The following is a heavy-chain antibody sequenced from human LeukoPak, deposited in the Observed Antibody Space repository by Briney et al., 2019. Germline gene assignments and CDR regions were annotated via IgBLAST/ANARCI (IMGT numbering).Heavy chain of an antibody. Sequence: SETLSLTCAVYGGSFSGYYWSWIRQPPGKGLEWIGEINHSGSTNYNPSLKSRVTISVDTSKNQFSLKLSSVTAADTAVYYCARLEEAASGKRWFDYWGQGTLVTVSS. D-gene: IGHD6-13*01. V-gene: IGHV4-34*01. CDR3: ARLEEAASGKRWFDY. CDR2: INHSGST. J-gene: IGHJ4*02. CDR1: GGSFSGYY.